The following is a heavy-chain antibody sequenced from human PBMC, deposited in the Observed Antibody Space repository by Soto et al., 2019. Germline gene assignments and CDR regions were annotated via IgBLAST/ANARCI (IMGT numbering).Heavy chain of an antibody. Sequence: QVQLQESGPGLVKPSGTLSLTCAVSGGSISSGWWTWVRQPPGKGLEWIGAILYSGRTHYNSSLKSRVTITIGKSTTQFSLNLSSVTASDTAVYYCSGRITDAPTWGQGTLVTVSS. J-gene: IGHJ4*02. CDR1: GGSISSGW. V-gene: IGHV4-4*02. D-gene: IGHD2-2*01. CDR2: ILYSGRT. CDR3: SGRITDAPT.